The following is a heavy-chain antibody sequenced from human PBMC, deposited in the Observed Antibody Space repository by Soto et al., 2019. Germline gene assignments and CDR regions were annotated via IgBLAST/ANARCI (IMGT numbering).Heavy chain of an antibody. Sequence: PSETLSLTCAVYGGSFSGYYWSWIRQPPGKGLEWIGEINHSGSTNYNPSLKSRVTISVDTSKNQFSLKLSSVTAADTAVYYCARSLPNYYGSGSYFRFFDYWGQGTLVTVSS. CDR3: ARSLPNYYGSGSYFRFFDY. CDR1: GGSFSGYY. D-gene: IGHD3-10*01. J-gene: IGHJ4*02. V-gene: IGHV4-34*01. CDR2: INHSGST.